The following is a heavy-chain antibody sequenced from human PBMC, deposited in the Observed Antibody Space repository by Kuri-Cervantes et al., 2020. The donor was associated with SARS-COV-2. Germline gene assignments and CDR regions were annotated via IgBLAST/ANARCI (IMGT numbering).Heavy chain of an antibody. Sequence: GESLKISCAASGFSFRTYSMNWVRQAPGKGLEWVSYISSSSSTIYYADSVKGRFTISRDNSKNTLYLQMNSLRAEDTAVYYCAKRPEPIYSGSYVGVDYWGQGTLVTVSS. D-gene: IGHD1-26*01. J-gene: IGHJ4*02. V-gene: IGHV3-48*01. CDR1: GFSFRTYS. CDR2: ISSSSSTI. CDR3: AKRPEPIYSGSYVGVDY.